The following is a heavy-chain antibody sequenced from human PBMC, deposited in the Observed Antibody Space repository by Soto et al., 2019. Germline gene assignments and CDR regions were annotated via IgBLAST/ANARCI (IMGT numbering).Heavy chain of an antibody. V-gene: IGHV4-31*03. CDR2: IYESGST. D-gene: IGHD2-2*01. Sequence: QAQLQESGPGLVKPSQTLSLTCSVSGGSINSGGHYWSWIRQLPGKGLEWIAHIYESGSTYYNPALKSRVTITVDTSKNQFSLTLNSMTVADTALYFCARLHCSSASCYDAFDIWGHGSMVSVSS. CDR3: ARLHCSSASCYDAFDI. CDR1: GGSINSGGHY. J-gene: IGHJ3*02.